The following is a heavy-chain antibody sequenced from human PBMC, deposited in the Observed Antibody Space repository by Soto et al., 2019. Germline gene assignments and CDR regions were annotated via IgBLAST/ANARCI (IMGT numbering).Heavy chain of an antibody. J-gene: IGHJ4*02. CDR2: VHYSGRT. D-gene: IGHD1-26*01. Sequence: SETLSLTCSVSGGSISSYYWGWIRQPPGKGLEWIGYVHYSGRTSSNPSLKSRVTISVDTSRKQFSLKLFSVTAADTAVYFCAKLGGRSHSHFDYWGQGTLVTVSS. V-gene: IGHV4-59*01. CDR3: AKLGGRSHSHFDY. CDR1: GGSISSYY.